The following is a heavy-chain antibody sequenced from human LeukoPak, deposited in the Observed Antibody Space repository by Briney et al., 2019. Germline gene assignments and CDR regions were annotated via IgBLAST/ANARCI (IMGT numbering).Heavy chain of an antibody. CDR1: GFTVSSNY. D-gene: IGHD3-16*01. J-gene: IGHJ4*02. V-gene: IGHV3-30-3*01. CDR2: ISYDGSNK. CDR3: AGGDY. Sequence: GGSLRLSCAASGFTVSSNYMSWVRQAPGKGLEWVAVISYDGSNKYYADSVKGRFTISRDNSKNTLYLQMNSLRAEDTAVYYCAGGDYWGQGTLVTVSS.